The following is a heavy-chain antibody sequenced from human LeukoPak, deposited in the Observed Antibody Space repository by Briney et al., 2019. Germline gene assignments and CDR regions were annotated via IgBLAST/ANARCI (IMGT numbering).Heavy chain of an antibody. V-gene: IGHV4-61*05. CDR3: ARGATYYDILTGSNWFDP. Sequence: SETLSLTCTVSGGSISSSSYYWGWIRQPPGKGLEWIGYIYYSGSTNYNPSLKSRVTISVDTSKNQFSLKLSSVTAADTAVYYCARGATYYDILTGSNWFDPWGQGTLVTVSS. CDR1: GGSISSSSYY. J-gene: IGHJ5*02. CDR2: IYYSGST. D-gene: IGHD3-9*01.